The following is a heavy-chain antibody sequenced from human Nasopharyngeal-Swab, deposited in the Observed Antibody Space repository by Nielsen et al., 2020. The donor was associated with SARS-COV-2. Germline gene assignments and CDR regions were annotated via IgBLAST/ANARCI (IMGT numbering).Heavy chain of an antibody. CDR3: ARELPGTYSSFDY. CDR2: IFVRGNSP. D-gene: IGHD1-26*01. V-gene: IGHV4-61*02. CDR1: GVAVTSGDVF. J-gene: IGHJ4*02. Sequence: LRLSFCVSGVAVTSGDVFGSSMRQPAGKALQYIGRIFVRGNSPDFNPSLKTRGTISIDRSKNQFSLNLTSVTAADTAIYFCARELPGTYSSFDYSGQGILVTVSP.